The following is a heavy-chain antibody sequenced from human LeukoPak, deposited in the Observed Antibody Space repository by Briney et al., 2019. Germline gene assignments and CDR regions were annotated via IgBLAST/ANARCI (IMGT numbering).Heavy chain of an antibody. CDR3: ARYRWHRLLIRLDAFDI. J-gene: IGHJ3*02. D-gene: IGHD6-25*01. CDR1: GFTFSSYA. V-gene: IGHV3-7*01. CDR2: IKQDGSEK. Sequence: PGGSLRLSCAASGFTFSSYAMSWVRQAPGKGLEWVANIKQDGSEKYYVDSVKGRFTISRDNAKNSLYLQMNSLRAEDTAVYYCARYRWHRLLIRLDAFDIWGQGTMVTVSS.